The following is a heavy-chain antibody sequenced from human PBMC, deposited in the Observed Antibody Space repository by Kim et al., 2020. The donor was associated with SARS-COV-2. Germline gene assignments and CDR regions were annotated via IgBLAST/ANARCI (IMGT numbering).Heavy chain of an antibody. CDR3: ARGGKREPRKDY. CDR2: ISSSSSYI. CDR1: GFTFSSYS. J-gene: IGHJ4*02. V-gene: IGHV3-21*01. Sequence: GGSLRLSCAASGFTFSSYSMNWVRQAPGKGLEWVSSISSSSSYIYYADSVKGRFTISRDNAKNSLYLQMNSLRAEDTAVYYCARGGKREPRKDYWGQGTLVTVSS. D-gene: IGHD1-26*01.